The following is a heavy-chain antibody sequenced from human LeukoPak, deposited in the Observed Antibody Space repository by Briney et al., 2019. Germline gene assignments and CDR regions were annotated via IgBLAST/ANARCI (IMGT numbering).Heavy chain of an antibody. CDR2: ISGSGTNT. V-gene: IGHV3-23*01. CDR3: AKRYYGSGNYDPLLGY. Sequence: PGGSLRLSCAASGFTFSSYAMSWVRQAPGKVLEWVSAISGSGTNTYYADSAKGRFNISRDNFMNTLFLQMNSLRAEDTAVYYCAKRYYGSGNYDPLLGYWGQGALVTVSS. J-gene: IGHJ4*02. CDR1: GFTFSSYA. D-gene: IGHD3-10*01.